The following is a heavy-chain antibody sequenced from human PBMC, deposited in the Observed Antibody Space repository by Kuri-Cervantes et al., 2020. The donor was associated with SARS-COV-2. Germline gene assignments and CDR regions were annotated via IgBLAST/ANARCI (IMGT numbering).Heavy chain of an antibody. CDR1: GFTFSSYS. CDR3: AKSYCSGGSCYHFDY. D-gene: IGHD2-15*01. CDR2: ISSSSSYI. V-gene: IGHV3-21*04. Sequence: GGSLRLSCAASGFTFSSYSMNWVRQAPGKGLEWVSSISSSSSYIYYADSVKGRFTISRDNSKNTLYLQMNSLRAEDTAVYYCAKSYCSGGSCYHFDYWGQGTLVTVSS. J-gene: IGHJ4*02.